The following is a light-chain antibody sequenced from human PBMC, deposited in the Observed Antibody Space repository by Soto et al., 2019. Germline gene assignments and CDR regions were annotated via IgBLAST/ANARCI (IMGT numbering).Light chain of an antibody. V-gene: IGLV2-14*03. CDR1: PSDIGAYNY. CDR3: GSYTITSTLMI. CDR2: DVT. J-gene: IGLJ2*01. Sequence: QSALTQPASVSGSPGQSITISCSGTPSDIGAYNYVSWYQHLPGKAPEVIIYDVTNRPSGVSSRFSGSKSGTTASLTISGLQAEDEANYYCGSYTITSTLMIFGGVTKVTVL.